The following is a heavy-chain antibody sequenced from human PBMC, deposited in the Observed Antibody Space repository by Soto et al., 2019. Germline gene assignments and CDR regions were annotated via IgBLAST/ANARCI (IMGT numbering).Heavy chain of an antibody. D-gene: IGHD6-6*01. CDR2: ISGSGGST. CDR3: AKGGLAARSGYDAFDI. CDR1: GFTFSSYA. Sequence: GGSLRLSCTASGFTFSSYAMSWVRQAPGKGLEWVSAISGSGGSTYYADSVKGRFTISRDNSKNTLYLQMNSLIAEDTAVYYCAKGGLAARSGYDAFDIWGQGTMVPVSS. J-gene: IGHJ3*02. V-gene: IGHV3-23*01.